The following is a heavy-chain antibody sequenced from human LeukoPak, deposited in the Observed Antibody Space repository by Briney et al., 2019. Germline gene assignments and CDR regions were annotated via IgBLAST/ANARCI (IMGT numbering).Heavy chain of an antibody. CDR3: AKKETTVTTFFEN. V-gene: IGHV3-23*01. CDR1: GFTFSSYA. CDR2: INASGGST. Sequence: PGGSLRLSCAAPGFTFSSYAMSWVRQAPGKGLEGVSNINASGGSTYYADSVKGRFTISRDNSKNTLYLQMNSLRAEDTAVYYCAKKETTVTTFFENWGQGTLVTVSS. D-gene: IGHD4-17*01. J-gene: IGHJ4*02.